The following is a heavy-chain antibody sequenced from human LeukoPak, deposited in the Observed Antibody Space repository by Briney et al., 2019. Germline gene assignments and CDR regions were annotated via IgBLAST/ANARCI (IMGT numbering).Heavy chain of an antibody. V-gene: IGHV1-8*02. CDR3: ASDGRGKAFDY. CDR2: MNTDSGKT. J-gene: IGHJ4*02. Sequence: GSVKVSCKAPEYIFTNFDIHWVRQATGQGLEWMGWMNTDSGKTGYAQKFQGRVTMTRNTSTNTAYMEVSSLRSGETAVYYCASDGRGKAFDYWGQGSRVTVSS. D-gene: IGHD3-10*01. CDR1: EYIFTNFD.